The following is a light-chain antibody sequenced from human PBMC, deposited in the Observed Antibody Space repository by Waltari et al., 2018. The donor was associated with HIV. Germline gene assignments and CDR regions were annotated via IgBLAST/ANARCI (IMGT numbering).Light chain of an antibody. CDR1: QSVGSGY. Sequence: ETVLTQSPATLSLSPGQRVTLSCRASQSVGSGYLAWYQQKPGQAPRLLTYGESSRATGIPDRFSGSGSKTDFTLTINRLEPEDFAVYYCQQFYRPPYTFGQGTKLEIK. J-gene: IGKJ2*01. CDR3: QQFYRPPYT. V-gene: IGKV3-20*01. CDR2: GES.